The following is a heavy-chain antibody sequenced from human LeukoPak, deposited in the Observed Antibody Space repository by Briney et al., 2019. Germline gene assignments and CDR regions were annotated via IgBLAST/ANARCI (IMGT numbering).Heavy chain of an antibody. CDR2: INRSGGFM. CDR1: GFTFSTYN. CDR3: ATLDYYDRSPRILDY. J-gene: IGHJ4*02. V-gene: IGHV3-21*01. Sequence: GGSLRLSCAASGFTFSTYNMIWVRQAPGKGLEWVSSINRSGGFMFYADSVKGRFTISRDNAKNSLYLQMDSLRVEDTAVYYCATLDYYDRSPRILDYWGQGTLVTVSS. D-gene: IGHD3-22*01.